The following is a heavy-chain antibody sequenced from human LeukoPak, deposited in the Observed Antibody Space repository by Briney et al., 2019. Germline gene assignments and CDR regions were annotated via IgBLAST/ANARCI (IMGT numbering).Heavy chain of an antibody. D-gene: IGHD2-15*01. CDR3: ARDPGYCSGGSCYSSAFDI. V-gene: IGHV4-30-2*01. Sequence: SETLSLTCAVSGGSISSGGYSWSWIRQPPGTGLEWIGYIYHSGSTYYNPSLKSRVTISVDRSKDQFSLKLSSVTAADTAVYYCARDPGYCSGGSCYSSAFDIWGQGTMVTVSS. CDR2: IYHSGST. J-gene: IGHJ3*02. CDR1: GGSISSGGYS.